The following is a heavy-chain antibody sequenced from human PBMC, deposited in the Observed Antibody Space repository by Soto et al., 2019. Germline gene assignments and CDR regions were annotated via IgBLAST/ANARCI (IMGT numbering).Heavy chain of an antibody. D-gene: IGHD4-17*01. Sequence: EVQLLESGGGLVQPGGSLRLSCTASGFSFSNYAVTWVRQAPGKGLEWVSSIGGATSYTYYADSVKGRFTISRDKSKNTVFLQMNSLRADDTAVYHCAKDPNGDYVGAFDSWGQGTLVTVSS. V-gene: IGHV3-23*01. CDR1: GFSFSNYA. CDR3: AKDPNGDYVGAFDS. CDR2: IGGATSYT. J-gene: IGHJ4*02.